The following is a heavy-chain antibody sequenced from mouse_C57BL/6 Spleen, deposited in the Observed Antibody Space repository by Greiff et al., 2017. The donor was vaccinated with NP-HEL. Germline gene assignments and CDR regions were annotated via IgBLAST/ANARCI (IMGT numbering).Heavy chain of an antibody. J-gene: IGHJ1*03. CDR1: GYTFTDYE. CDR2: IDPETGGT. V-gene: IGHV1-15*01. Sequence: VKLMESGAELVRPGASVTLSCKASGYTFTDYEMHWVKQTPVHGLEWIGAIDPETGGTAYNQKFKGKAILTADKSSSTAYMELRSLTSEDSAVYYCTRPLQLGWYFDVWGTGTTVTVSS. CDR3: TRPLQLGWYFDV. D-gene: IGHD4-1*02.